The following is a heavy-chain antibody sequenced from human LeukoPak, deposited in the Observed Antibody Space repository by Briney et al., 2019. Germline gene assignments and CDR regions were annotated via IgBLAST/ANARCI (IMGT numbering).Heavy chain of an antibody. D-gene: IGHD2-15*01. J-gene: IGHJ5*02. CDR2: IIPILGIA. CDR1: GGTFSSYT. Sequence: ASVKVSCKASGGTFSSYTISWVRQAPGQGLEWMGRIIPILGIANYAQKFQGRVTITADKSTSTAYMELSSLRSEETAVYYCARQGYCSGGSCKPNNWFDPWGQGTLATVSS. V-gene: IGHV1-69*02. CDR3: ARQGYCSGGSCKPNNWFDP.